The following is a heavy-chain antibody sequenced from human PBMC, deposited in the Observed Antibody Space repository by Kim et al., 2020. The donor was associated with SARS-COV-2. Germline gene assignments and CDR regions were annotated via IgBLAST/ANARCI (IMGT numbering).Heavy chain of an antibody. CDR3: AKEEDYDILTGYYAGGMDV. Sequence: GGSLRLSCAASGFTFSSYGMHWVRQAPGKGLEWVAVIWYDGSNKYYADSVKGRFTISRDNSKNTLYLQMNSLRAEDTAVYYCAKEEDYDILTGYYAGGMDVWGQGTTVTVSS. CDR2: IWYDGSNK. D-gene: IGHD3-9*01. CDR1: GFTFSSYG. J-gene: IGHJ6*02. V-gene: IGHV3-33*06.